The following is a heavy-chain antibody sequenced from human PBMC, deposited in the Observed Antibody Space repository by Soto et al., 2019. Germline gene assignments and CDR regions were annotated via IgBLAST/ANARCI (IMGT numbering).Heavy chain of an antibody. CDR2: ISYDGTNK. V-gene: IGHV3-30*18. CDR1: GFTFSSYG. J-gene: IGHJ4*02. Sequence: GGSLRLSCAASGFTFSSYGMHWVRQAPGKGLEWVAVISYDGTNKYYADSVKGRFTISRDNARNSLYLQMNNLRVEDTALSFCAKGTEYGVVLMSTFDYWGQGSLVTVSS. D-gene: IGHD3-3*01. CDR3: AKGTEYGVVLMSTFDY.